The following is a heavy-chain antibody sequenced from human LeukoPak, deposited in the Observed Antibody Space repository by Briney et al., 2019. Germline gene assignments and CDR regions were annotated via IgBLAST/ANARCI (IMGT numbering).Heavy chain of an antibody. D-gene: IGHD2-15*01. J-gene: IGHJ4*02. CDR3: ARDVVAATANYFDY. V-gene: IGHV3-48*01. Sequence: GGSLRLSCAASGFTFSSYSMNWVRQAPGKGLEWASYISSSSSTIYYADSVEGRFTISRDNAKNSLYLQMNSLRAEDTAVYYCARDVVAATANYFDYWGQGTLVTVSS. CDR2: ISSSSSTI. CDR1: GFTFSSYS.